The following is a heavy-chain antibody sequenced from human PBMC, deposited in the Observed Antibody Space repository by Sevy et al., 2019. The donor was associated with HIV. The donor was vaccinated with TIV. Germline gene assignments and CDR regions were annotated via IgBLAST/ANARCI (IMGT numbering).Heavy chain of an antibody. CDR1: GFTVSSNY. CDR2: IYSGGST. Sequence: GGSLRLSCAASGFTVSSNYMSWVRQAPGKGLEWVSVIYSGGSTYYVDSVKGRFTISVDNSKNTLYLEMNSLRAEDTAVYYCARDLGYCSGGSCYDYAFDIWGQGTMVTVSS. CDR3: ARDLGYCSGGSCYDYAFDI. V-gene: IGHV3-53*01. D-gene: IGHD2-15*01. J-gene: IGHJ3*02.